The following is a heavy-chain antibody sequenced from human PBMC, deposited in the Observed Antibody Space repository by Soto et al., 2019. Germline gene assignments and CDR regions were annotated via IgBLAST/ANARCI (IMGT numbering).Heavy chain of an antibody. CDR1: GFSFGDSY. J-gene: IGHJ4*02. Sequence: QVHLVESGGGLVKPGGSRRLACAASGFSFGDSYMSWVRQAPGKGLEWLSYISGGSSYTNYADSVKGRFTISRDNAKRSLYLEMNSLRADDTAVYYCAKTIVAASGYYFDHWGQGNLVTVSS. CDR2: ISGGSSYT. D-gene: IGHD2-21*01. V-gene: IGHV3-11*06. CDR3: AKTIVAASGYYFDH.